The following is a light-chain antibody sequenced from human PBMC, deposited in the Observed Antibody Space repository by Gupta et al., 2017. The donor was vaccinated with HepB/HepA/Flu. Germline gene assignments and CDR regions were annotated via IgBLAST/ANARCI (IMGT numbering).Light chain of an antibody. CDR3: SSYTSSSTPPVV. Sequence: QSALTQPASVSGSPGQSITIPCTGTSSDVGGYNYVSWYQQHPGKAPKLMIYDVSNRPSGVSNRFSGSKSGNTASLTISGLQAEDEADYYCSSYTSSSTPPVVFGGGTKLTVL. CDR2: DVS. V-gene: IGLV2-14*01. J-gene: IGLJ2*01. CDR1: SSDVGGYNY.